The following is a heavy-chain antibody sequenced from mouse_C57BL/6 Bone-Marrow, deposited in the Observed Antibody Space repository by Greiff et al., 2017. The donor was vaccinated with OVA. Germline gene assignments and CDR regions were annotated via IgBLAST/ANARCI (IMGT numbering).Heavy chain of an antibody. CDR2: ISSGGSYT. V-gene: IGHV5-6*02. D-gene: IGHD1-1*01. Sequence: DVMLVESGGDLVKPGGSLKLSCAASGFTFSSYGMSWVRQTPDKRLAWVATISSGGSYTYYPDSVKGRFPISRDNAKNTLYLQMSSLKSEDTAMYYCARHGDYGSFFDYWGQGTTLTVSS. J-gene: IGHJ2*01. CDR3: ARHGDYGSFFDY. CDR1: GFTFSSYG.